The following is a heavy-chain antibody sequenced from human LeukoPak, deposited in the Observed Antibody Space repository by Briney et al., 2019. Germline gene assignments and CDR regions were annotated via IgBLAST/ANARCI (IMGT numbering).Heavy chain of an antibody. CDR1: GFTFSSYG. Sequence: QPGRSLRLSCAASGFTFSSYGMHWVRQAPGKGLEWVAVISYDGSNKYYADSVKGRFTISRDNSKNTLYLQMNSLRAEDTAVYYCAKYSAFGDAKNAFDIWGQGTMVTVSS. J-gene: IGHJ3*02. CDR2: ISYDGSNK. V-gene: IGHV3-30*18. D-gene: IGHD3-10*01. CDR3: AKYSAFGDAKNAFDI.